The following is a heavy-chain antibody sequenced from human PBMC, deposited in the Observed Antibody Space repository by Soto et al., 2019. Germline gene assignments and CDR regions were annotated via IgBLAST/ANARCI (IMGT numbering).Heavy chain of an antibody. V-gene: IGHV3-23*01. CDR1: GFTFSSYA. CDR2: ISGSGGST. Sequence: PGGSLRLSCAASGFTFSSYAMSWVRQAPGKGLEWVSAISGSGGSTYYADSVKGRFTISRDDSQNTAYLQMNSLKTDATAVYYCTRRGPAETVTRFGYYYGMDVWGQGTTVTVSS. CDR3: TRRGPAETVTRFGYYYGMDV. J-gene: IGHJ6*01. D-gene: IGHD4-4*01.